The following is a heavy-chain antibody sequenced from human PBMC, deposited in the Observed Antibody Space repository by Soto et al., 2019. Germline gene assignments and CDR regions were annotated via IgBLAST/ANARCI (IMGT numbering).Heavy chain of an antibody. CDR1: GYTLTELS. CDR3: ATRGSSGRPTADY. D-gene: IGHD3-22*01. J-gene: IGHJ4*02. V-gene: IGHV1-24*01. CDR2: FDPEDGET. Sequence: GASVKVSCKVSGYTLTELSMPWVRQAPGKGLEWMGGFDPEDGETIYAQKFQGRVTMTEDTSTDTAYMELSSLRSEDTAVYYCATRGSSGRPTADYWGQGTLVTVSS.